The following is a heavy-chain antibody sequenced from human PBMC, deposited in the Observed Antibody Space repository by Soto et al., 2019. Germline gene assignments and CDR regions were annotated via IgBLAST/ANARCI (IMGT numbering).Heavy chain of an antibody. J-gene: IGHJ4*02. CDR3: ARHGYVGATTGPDY. Sequence: GGSLRLSCAASGFTFSSYGMHWVRQAPGKGLEWVAVIWYDGSNKYYADSVKGRFTISRDNSKNTLYLQMNSLRAEDTAVYYCARHGYVGATTGPDYWGQGTLVTVSS. V-gene: IGHV3-33*01. D-gene: IGHD1-26*01. CDR2: IWYDGSNK. CDR1: GFTFSSYG.